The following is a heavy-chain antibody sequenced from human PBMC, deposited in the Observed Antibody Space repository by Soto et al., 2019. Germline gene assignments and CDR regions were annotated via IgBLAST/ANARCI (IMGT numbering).Heavy chain of an antibody. Sequence: SETLSLTCAVYGGSFSGYYWSWIRQPPGKGLEWIGEINHSGSTNYNPSLKSRVTISVDTSKNQFSLKLSSVTAADTAVYYCARVELRFRPVGFRRLDPWGQGTLVTVSS. V-gene: IGHV4-34*01. J-gene: IGHJ5*02. CDR3: ARVELRFRPVGFRRLDP. CDR1: GGSFSGYY. D-gene: IGHD1-7*01. CDR2: INHSGST.